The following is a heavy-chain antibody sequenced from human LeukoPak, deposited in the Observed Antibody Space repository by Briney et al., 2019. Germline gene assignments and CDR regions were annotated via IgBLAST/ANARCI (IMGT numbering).Heavy chain of an antibody. J-gene: IGHJ4*02. Sequence: RGSLRLSCAASGFTLSSHWMIWVRQAPGKWLECVANIKQDGTEKYYLDSVKGRFTISRDNAKNSLYLQMNSLRAEDTAVYYCARDGGSRLYLDYWGQGTLVTVSS. CDR2: IKQDGTEK. V-gene: IGHV3-7*01. CDR3: ARDGGSRLYLDY. D-gene: IGHD1-26*01. CDR1: GFTLSSHW.